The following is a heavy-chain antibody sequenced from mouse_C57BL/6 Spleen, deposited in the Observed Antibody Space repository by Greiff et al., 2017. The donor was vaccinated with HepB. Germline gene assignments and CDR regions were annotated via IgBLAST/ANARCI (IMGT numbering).Heavy chain of an antibody. D-gene: IGHD2-2*01. CDR3: ARRSTMVRDYFDY. CDR2: IYPGDGDT. V-gene: IGHV1-80*01. J-gene: IGHJ2*01. CDR1: GYAFSSYW. Sequence: VQLVESGAELVKPGASVKISCKASGYAFSSYWMNWVKQRPGKGLEWIGQIYPGDGDTNYNGKFKGKATLTADKSSSTAYMQLSSLTSEDSAVYFCARRSTMVRDYFDYWGQGTTLTVSS.